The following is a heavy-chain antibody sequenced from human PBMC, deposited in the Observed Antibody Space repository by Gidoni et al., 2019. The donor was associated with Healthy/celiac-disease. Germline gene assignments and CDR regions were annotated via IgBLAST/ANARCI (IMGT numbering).Heavy chain of an antibody. D-gene: IGHD3-22*01. J-gene: IGHJ3*02. CDR2: ISSSSSYI. CDR1: GFTFSSYS. V-gene: IGHV3-21*01. CDR3: ARQVVVITTDYDAFDI. Sequence: EVQLVESGGGLVKPGGSLGLSCAASGFTFSSYSMNWVRQAPGKGLEWVSSISSSSSYIYYADSVKGRFTISRDNAKNSLYLQMNSLRAEDTAVYYCARQVVVITTDYDAFDIWGQGTMVTVSS.